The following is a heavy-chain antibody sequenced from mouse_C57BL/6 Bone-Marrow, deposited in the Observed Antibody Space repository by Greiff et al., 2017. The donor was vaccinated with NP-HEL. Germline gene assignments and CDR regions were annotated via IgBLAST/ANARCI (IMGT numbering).Heavy chain of an antibody. CDR3: ARRRLGVPVAGLYFDY. CDR1: GYTFTDYY. J-gene: IGHJ2*01. CDR2: INPYNGGT. V-gene: IGHV1-19*01. Sequence: EVQLQQSGPVLVKPGASVKMSCKASGYTFTDYYMNWVKQSHGKSLEWIGVINPYNGGTSYNQKFKGKATLTVDKSSSTAYMELNSLTSEDSAVYYCARRRLGVPVAGLYFDYWGQGTTLTVSS. D-gene: IGHD1-1*01.